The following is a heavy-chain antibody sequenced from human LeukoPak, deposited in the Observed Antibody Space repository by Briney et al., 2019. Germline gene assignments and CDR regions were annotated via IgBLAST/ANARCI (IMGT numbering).Heavy chain of an antibody. CDR3: ANAGRGAFDF. Sequence: GASVKVSCRASGYTFTSSGIIWVRQAPGQGLEWMGWINAYNGDTYYAQTLQGRVTMTTDTSTTTAYMDLRSLTSDDTAVYYCANAGRGAFDFWGQGTMVTVSS. CDR1: GYTFTSSG. V-gene: IGHV1-18*01. J-gene: IGHJ3*01. CDR2: INAYNGDT.